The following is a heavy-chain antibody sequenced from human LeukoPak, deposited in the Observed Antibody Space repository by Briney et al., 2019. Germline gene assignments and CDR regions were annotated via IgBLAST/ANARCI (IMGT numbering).Heavy chain of an antibody. V-gene: IGHV4-4*07. J-gene: IGHJ5*02. CDR3: ARDISYVGPGGGWFDP. D-gene: IGHD3-16*01. Sequence: PSETLCLTCTVSGGSISSYYWSWSRQPAGKGLEWIGRIYTSGSTNYNPSLKSRVTMSVDTSKNQFSPKLSSVTAADTAVYYCARDISYVGPGGGWFDPWGQGTLVTVSS. CDR2: IYTSGST. CDR1: GGSISSYY.